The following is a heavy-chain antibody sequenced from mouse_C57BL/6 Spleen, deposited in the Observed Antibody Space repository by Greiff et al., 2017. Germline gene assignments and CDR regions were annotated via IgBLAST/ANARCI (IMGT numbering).Heavy chain of an antibody. CDR1: GFTFSSYA. J-gene: IGHJ4*01. D-gene: IGHD1-1*01. CDR3: TRDRDDTTDYAMDY. V-gene: IGHV5-9-1*02. Sequence: EVMLVESGEGLVKPGGSLKLSCAASGFTFSSYAMSWVRQTPEKRLEWVAYISSGGDYIYYAYTVKGRFTISRDNARNTLYLQMSSLKTEDTAMYYCTRDRDDTTDYAMDYWGQGTSVTVSS. CDR2: ISSGGDYI.